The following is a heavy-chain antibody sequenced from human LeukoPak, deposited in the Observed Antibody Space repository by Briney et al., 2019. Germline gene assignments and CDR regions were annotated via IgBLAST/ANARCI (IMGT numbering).Heavy chain of an antibody. D-gene: IGHD3-16*01. V-gene: IGHV3-23*01. CDR1: GFTFSSYA. CDR3: GKGLYHDYSGIGDY. CDR2: VSASGGNT. Sequence: AGGSLRLSCAASGFTFSSYAMSWVRQAPGKGLEWVSAVSASGGNTYYADSVKGRFTTSRDNSKNTLYLQVNSLRAEDTAVYYCGKGLYHDYSGIGDYWGQGTLVTVSS. J-gene: IGHJ4*02.